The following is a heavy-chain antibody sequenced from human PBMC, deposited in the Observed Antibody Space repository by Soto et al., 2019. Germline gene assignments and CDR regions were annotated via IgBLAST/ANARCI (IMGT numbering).Heavy chain of an antibody. V-gene: IGHV4-31*03. CDR2: IYYSGST. Sequence: PSETLSLTCTVSGGSISSGGYYWSWIRQHPGKGLEWIGYIYYSGSTYYNPSLKSRVTISVDTSKNQFSLKLSSVTAADTAVYYCARSAESGGWYYYYGMDVWGQGTTVTVSS. CDR1: GGSISSGGYY. J-gene: IGHJ6*02. CDR3: ARSAESGGWYYYYGMDV. D-gene: IGHD6-19*01.